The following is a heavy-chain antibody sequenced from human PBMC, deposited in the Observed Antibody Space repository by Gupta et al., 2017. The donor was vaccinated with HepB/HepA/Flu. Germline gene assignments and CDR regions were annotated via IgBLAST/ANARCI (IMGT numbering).Heavy chain of an antibody. Sequence: QVQLVQSGAEVKKPGASVKVSCKASGYTSTSYSMLLVRQAPGQGREWMGTINPSGGSTSYAQKFQGRVTMTRETSTSTDYMELSSLRSEDTAVYYCARAVSDYYYRGMDVWGQGTTVTVSS. CDR2: INPSGGST. J-gene: IGHJ6*02. CDR1: GYTSTSYS. D-gene: IGHD1-26*01. CDR3: ARAVSDYYYRGMDV. V-gene: IGHV1-46*01.